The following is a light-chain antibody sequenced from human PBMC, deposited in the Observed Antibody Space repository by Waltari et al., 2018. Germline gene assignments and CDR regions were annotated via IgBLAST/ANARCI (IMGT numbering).Light chain of an antibody. J-gene: IGKJ1*01. CDR3: LQYYTYPWT. CDR2: TAS. CDR1: QSIIVW. Sequence: DIQVTQSPSTLSASVGDRVTITCRASQSIIVWLAWYQQKPGKAPRLFIYTASNLESGVPSRFSGSGSGTEFTLTISSLQADDFATYYCLQYYTYPWTFGQGTKVEIK. V-gene: IGKV1-5*03.